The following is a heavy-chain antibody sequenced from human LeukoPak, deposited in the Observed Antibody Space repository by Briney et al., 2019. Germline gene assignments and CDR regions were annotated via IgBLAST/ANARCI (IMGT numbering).Heavy chain of an antibody. CDR2: IYYGGNT. Sequence: SETLSLTCTVSGDSISSGGFFWGWIRQTPGKGLEWIGSIYYGGNTYYKPSLRSRVTISVDTSKNQFSLKLSSVTAADTAVYYCARGIGGHWNYVSHFDYWGQGTLVTVSS. CDR1: GDSISSGGFF. D-gene: IGHD1-7*01. CDR3: ARGIGGHWNYVSHFDY. V-gene: IGHV4-39*07. J-gene: IGHJ4*02.